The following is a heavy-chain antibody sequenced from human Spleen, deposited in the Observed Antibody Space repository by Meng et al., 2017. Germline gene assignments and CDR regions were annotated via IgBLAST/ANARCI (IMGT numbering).Heavy chain of an antibody. D-gene: IGHD1-14*01. CDR1: GFRFSNSA. CDR2: ISIDGDRV. J-gene: IGHJ6*02. CDR3: AKGRLKAPEVLRFSYGMDV. V-gene: IGHV3-23*01. Sequence: GESLKISCAVSGFRFSNSAMSWVRQAPGKGLEWVSGISIDGDRVYYTDSVKGRFTISRDNSKNTLYLQMYSLRVEDTAVYYCAKGRLKAPEVLRFSYGMDVWGQGTTVTVSS.